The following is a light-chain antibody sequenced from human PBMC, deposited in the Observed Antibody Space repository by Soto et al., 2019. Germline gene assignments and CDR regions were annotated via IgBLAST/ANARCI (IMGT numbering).Light chain of an antibody. J-gene: IGKJ5*01. V-gene: IGKV1-5*01. Sequence: DIQVTQSPATLSASVGARVTITCRARQNIGTWLAWYQQKPGKAPKLLIYDASTLESGVQSRFSGRGSGTEFPPTISSLQPEDVATYYCQEYNSYPVNFGQGTRL. CDR2: DAS. CDR3: QEYNSYPVN. CDR1: QNIGTW.